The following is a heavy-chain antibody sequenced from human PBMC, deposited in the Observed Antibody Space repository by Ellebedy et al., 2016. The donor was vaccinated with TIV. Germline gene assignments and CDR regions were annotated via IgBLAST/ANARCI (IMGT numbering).Heavy chain of an antibody. CDR1: GGSISSGGYY. J-gene: IGHJ4*02. V-gene: IGHV4-31*03. CDR3: ASGRGRSYGSGKYLDFEY. D-gene: IGHD3-10*01. CDR2: IYYSGST. Sequence: MPSETLSLTCTVSGGSISSGGYYWSWIRQHPGKGLEWIGYIYYSGSTYYNPSLKSRVTISVDTSKNQFSLRLSSVTAADTAVYYCASGRGRSYGSGKYLDFEYWGQGTLVTVSS.